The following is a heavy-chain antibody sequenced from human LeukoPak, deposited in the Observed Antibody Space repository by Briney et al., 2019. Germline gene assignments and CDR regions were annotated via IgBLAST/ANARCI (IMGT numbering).Heavy chain of an antibody. CDR1: GGSISSSTYY. CDR3: ARVELGDCSGGYCYSDWFDP. Sequence: SETLSLTCTVSGGSISSSTYYWGWIRQPPGKGLEWIASMIYSGRTYYNPSLKSRVTISVDTSKNQVSLKLKSVTAADTAVYYCARVELGDCSGGYCYSDWFDPWGQGSLVTVSS. J-gene: IGHJ5*02. CDR2: MIYSGRT. D-gene: IGHD2-15*01. V-gene: IGHV4-39*07.